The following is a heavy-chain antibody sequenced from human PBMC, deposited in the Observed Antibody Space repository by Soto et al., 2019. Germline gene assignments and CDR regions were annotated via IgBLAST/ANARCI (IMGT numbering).Heavy chain of an antibody. J-gene: IGHJ6*02. Sequence: GGSVKVSCKASGYDFNSYGITWVRQAHGQGLEWLGWISPYSDDTKYAQKLQGRVTVTMDRSSRTVYMDLRSLRSNDTAIYYCARGGYYDSSGSRNYHYYGMNVWGQGTTVTVSS. CDR2: ISPYSDDT. CDR3: ARGGYYDSSGSRNYHYYGMNV. CDR1: GYDFNSYG. D-gene: IGHD3-22*01. V-gene: IGHV1-18*01.